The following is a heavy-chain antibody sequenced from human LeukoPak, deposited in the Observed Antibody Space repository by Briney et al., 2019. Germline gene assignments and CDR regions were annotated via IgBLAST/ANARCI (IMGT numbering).Heavy chain of an antibody. CDR1: GFTFSSYS. D-gene: IGHD2-2*01. J-gene: IGHJ3*02. Sequence: GGSLRLSCAASGFTFSSYSMNWVRQAPGKGLEWVANTNRDGSEKYYVDSVKGRVTISRDNAMNFLYLQLNSLRVDDTAVYYCARDSASCRGCAFDIWGQGTVVTVSS. CDR3: ARDSASCRGCAFDI. V-gene: IGHV3-7*01. CDR2: TNRDGSEK.